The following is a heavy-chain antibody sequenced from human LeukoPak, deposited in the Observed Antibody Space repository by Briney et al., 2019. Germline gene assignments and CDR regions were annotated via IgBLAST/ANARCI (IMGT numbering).Heavy chain of an antibody. D-gene: IGHD1-26*01. CDR1: GFTFSSYA. CDR2: ISSSGGST. CDR3: ARGAQWELPSHFDY. J-gene: IGHJ4*02. Sequence: GGSLRLSCAASGFTFSSYAMHWVRQAPGKGLEYVSAISSSGGSTYYANSVKGRFTISRDNSKNTLYLQMGSLRAEDMAVYYCARGAQWELPSHFDYWGQGTLVTVSS. V-gene: IGHV3-64*01.